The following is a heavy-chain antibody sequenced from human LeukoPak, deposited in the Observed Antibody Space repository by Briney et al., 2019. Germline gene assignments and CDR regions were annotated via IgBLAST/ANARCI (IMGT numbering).Heavy chain of an antibody. V-gene: IGHV3-21*01. CDR1: GFTFSSYS. J-gene: IGHJ6*02. CDR2: ISSSSSYI. Sequence: PGGSLRLSCAASGFTFSSYSMNWVRQAPGKGLEWVSSISSSSSYIYYADSVKARFTISRDNAKNSLYLQMNSLRAEDTAVYYCAGVPYYYYGMDVWGQGTTVTVSS. CDR3: AGVPYYYYGMDV.